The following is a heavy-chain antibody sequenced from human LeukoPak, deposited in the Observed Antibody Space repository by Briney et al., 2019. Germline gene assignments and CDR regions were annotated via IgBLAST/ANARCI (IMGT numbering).Heavy chain of an antibody. J-gene: IGHJ4*02. V-gene: IGHV1-18*01. D-gene: IGHD3-16*01. CDR2: ISAYNGNT. CDR1: GYTFTSYG. CDR3: ARVKNIHYDYVWGEVGYFDY. Sequence: ASVKVSCKASGYTFTSYGISWVRQAPGQGLEWMGWISAYNGNTNYAQKLQGRVTMTTDTSTSAAYMELRSLRSDDTAVYYCARVKNIHYDYVWGEVGYFDYWGQGTLVTVSS.